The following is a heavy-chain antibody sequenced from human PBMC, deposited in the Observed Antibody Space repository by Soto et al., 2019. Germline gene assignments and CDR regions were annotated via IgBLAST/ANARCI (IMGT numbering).Heavy chain of an antibody. V-gene: IGHV4-31*03. CDR3: ARGGLYGSNWFDP. D-gene: IGHD3-10*01. CDR1: VGSISSGGYY. Sequence: LSLTCTVSVGSISSGGYYWSWIRQHPGKGLEWIGYIYYSGSTYYNPSLKSRVTISVDTSKNRFSLKLSSVTAADTAVYYCARGGLYGSNWFDPWGQGTLVTVSS. CDR2: IYYSGST. J-gene: IGHJ5*02.